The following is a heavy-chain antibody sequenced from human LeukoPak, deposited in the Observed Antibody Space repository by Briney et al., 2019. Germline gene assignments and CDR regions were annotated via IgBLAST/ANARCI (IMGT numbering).Heavy chain of an antibody. CDR1: GFTFSNAW. D-gene: IGHD3-10*01. CDR3: TTYGSGRNLPYY. J-gene: IGHJ4*02. Sequence: GGSLRLSCAASGFTFSNAWMTWVRQAPGKGLEWVGRIKSKTDGATTDYAAPVKGRFTISRDDSKNTLYLQMNSLKTEDTAVYYCTTYGSGRNLPYYWGQGTLVTVSS. CDR2: IKSKTDGATT. V-gene: IGHV3-15*01.